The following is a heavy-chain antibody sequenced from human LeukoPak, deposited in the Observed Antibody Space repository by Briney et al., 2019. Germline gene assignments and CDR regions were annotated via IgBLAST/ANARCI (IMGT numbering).Heavy chain of an antibody. CDR1: GFAFSSYA. CDR2: ISGSGGST. Sequence: GGSLRLSCAASGFAFSSYAMSWVRQAPGKGLEWVSAISGSGGSTYYADSVKGRFTIFRDNSKNTLYLQMNSLRAEDTAVYYCAKGSYCSGGSCYPLFDYWGRGTLVTVSS. V-gene: IGHV3-23*01. D-gene: IGHD2-15*01. CDR3: AKGSYCSGGSCYPLFDY. J-gene: IGHJ4*02.